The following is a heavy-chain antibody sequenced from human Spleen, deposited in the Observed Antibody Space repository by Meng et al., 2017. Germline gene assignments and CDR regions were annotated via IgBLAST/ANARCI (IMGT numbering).Heavy chain of an antibody. CDR1: GGSFSGYY. V-gene: IGHV4-34*01. J-gene: IGHJ4*02. CDR2: INHSGST. D-gene: IGHD3-3*01. Sequence: GSLRLSCAVYGGSFSGYYWSWIRQPPGKGLEWIGEINHSGSTNYNPSLKRRVTISVDTSKNQFSLKLSSVTAADTAVYYCGLYYDFWSGYNYWGQGTLVTVSS. CDR3: GLYYDFWSGYNY.